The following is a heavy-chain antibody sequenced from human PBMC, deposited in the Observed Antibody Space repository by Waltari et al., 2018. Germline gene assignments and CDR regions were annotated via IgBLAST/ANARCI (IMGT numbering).Heavy chain of an antibody. CDR3: ARSIFRGVTAPDY. Sequence: EVQLVESGGALVQPGGSLTLSCAASGFTFSNYGMSWVRQAPGKGREWVGRIRASGGDWAYADAVEGRLIISRDNSKSTVYLQMNSLRVDDTAVYYCARSIFRGVTAPDYWGQGTLVTVSS. CDR2: IRASGGDW. V-gene: IGHV3-23*04. J-gene: IGHJ4*02. CDR1: GFTFSNYG. D-gene: IGHD3-10*01.